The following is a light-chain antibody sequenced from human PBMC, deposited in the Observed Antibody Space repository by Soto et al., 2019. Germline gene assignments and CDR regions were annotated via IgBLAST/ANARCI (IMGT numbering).Light chain of an antibody. Sequence: DILMTQSPSTLSVSVGDRVTITCRASQTISSWLAWYQQKPGKAPKLLIYKASTLKSGVPSRFSGSGSGTEFTLTISSLQPDDFAAYYCQHYNSYSEAFGQGTKVELK. CDR2: KAS. CDR3: QHYNSYSEA. V-gene: IGKV1-5*03. CDR1: QTISSW. J-gene: IGKJ1*01.